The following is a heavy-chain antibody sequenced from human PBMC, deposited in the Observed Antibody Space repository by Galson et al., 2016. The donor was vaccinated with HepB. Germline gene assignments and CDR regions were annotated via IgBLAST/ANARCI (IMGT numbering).Heavy chain of an antibody. V-gene: IGHV3-21*01. D-gene: IGHD3-3*01. Sequence: SLRLSCAPSGFTFSSYSMSWVRQAPGKGLEWISYISTRSTYIHYADSVKGRFTISSDNAKNSLYLQMNNLRAEDTAVYYFARDGTIFGVVPWYFDPWGRGTLVTVAS. CDR2: ISTRSTYI. J-gene: IGHJ2*01. CDR3: ARDGTIFGVVPWYFDP. CDR1: GFTFSSYS.